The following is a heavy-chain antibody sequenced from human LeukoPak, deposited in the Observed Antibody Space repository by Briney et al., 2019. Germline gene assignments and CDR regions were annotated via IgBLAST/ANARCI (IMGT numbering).Heavy chain of an antibody. J-gene: IGHJ6*03. CDR1: GGSISSYY. CDR2: MHHSGSI. V-gene: IGHV4-59*12. Sequence: SETLSLICTVSGGSISSYYWSWIRQPPGKGLEWIGYMHHSGSINYNPSLKSRVNISGDTSKNQFSLKLSSVTAADTAVYYCARVGFKGYTDYYYYYMDVWGKGTTVTVSS. D-gene: IGHD5-24*01. CDR3: ARVGFKGYTDYYYYYMDV.